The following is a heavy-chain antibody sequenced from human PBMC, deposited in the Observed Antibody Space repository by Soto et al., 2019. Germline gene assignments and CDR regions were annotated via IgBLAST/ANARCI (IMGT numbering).Heavy chain of an antibody. Sequence: SETLSLTCAVSGGSVSSTQWWSWVRQPPGKGLEWIGEIYHSGNTNYNPSLKSRVTMAVDKSRNQFSLKLSSVTAADTAVYYCARRWGEGRVDYWGQGTLVTVSS. J-gene: IGHJ4*02. D-gene: IGHD3-10*01. CDR1: GGSVSSTQW. V-gene: IGHV4-4*02. CDR2: IYHSGNT. CDR3: ARRWGEGRVDY.